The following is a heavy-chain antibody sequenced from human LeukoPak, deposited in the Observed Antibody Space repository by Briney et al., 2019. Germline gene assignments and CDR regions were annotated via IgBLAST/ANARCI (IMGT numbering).Heavy chain of an antibody. D-gene: IGHD2-2*01. CDR3: ARNITSLIPAGYFDY. CDR2: IYNSWST. V-gene: IGHV4-39*01. CDR1: GGSIGSGRYY. Sequence: PSETLSLTCTVSGGSIGSGRYYWAWIRQPPGKGLEWIGSIYNSWSTSYNSSLKSRVAMSVDTSKNQFSLRLSSVTAADTAVYYCARNITSLIPAGYFDYWGQGTLVAVSS. J-gene: IGHJ4*02.